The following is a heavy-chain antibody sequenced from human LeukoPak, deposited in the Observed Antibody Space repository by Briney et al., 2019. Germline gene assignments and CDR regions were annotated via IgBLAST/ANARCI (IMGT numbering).Heavy chain of an antibody. CDR2: VKPCNGNT. V-gene: IGHV1-18*01. CDR3: ARETPDAFDV. D-gene: IGHD4-23*01. Sequence: ASVKVSCKVSGYTLTELSMHWVRQAPGQGLEWMGWVKPCNGNTNYAQRLQGRVSVTTDTSTSTAYMEVRNLRSGDTAVYFCARETPDAFDVWGQGTTITVSS. CDR1: GYTLTELS. J-gene: IGHJ3*01.